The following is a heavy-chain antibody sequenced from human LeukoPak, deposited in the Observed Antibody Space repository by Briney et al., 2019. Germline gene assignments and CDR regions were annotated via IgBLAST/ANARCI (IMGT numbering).Heavy chain of an antibody. CDR2: IWYDGSNK. J-gene: IGHJ4*02. CDR3: ARESSGYFY. CDR1: GFTFSSYG. D-gene: IGHD3-22*01. V-gene: IGHV3-33*03. Sequence: PGGSLRLSCAASGFTFSSYGMHWVRQAPGKGLEWVAVIWYDGSNKYYADSVKGRFTISRGNAKNSLFLQMNSLRAEDTAVYYCARESSGYFYWGQGTLVTVSS.